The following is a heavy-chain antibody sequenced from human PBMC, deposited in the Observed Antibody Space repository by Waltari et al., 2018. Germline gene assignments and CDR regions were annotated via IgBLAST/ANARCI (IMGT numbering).Heavy chain of an antibody. CDR2: TYTSGST. CDR3: ARGGGITIFGVVTEIYYGMDV. V-gene: IGHV4-61*02. D-gene: IGHD3-3*01. J-gene: IGHJ6*02. Sequence: QVQLQESGPGLVQPSQTLSLTCTVPGGSISSGRYSCRWIRPPARTGLGWIGRTYTSGSTNYNPSLKSRVTISVDTSKNQFSLKLSSVTAADTAVYYCARGGGITIFGVVTEIYYGMDVWGQGTTVTVSS. CDR1: GGSISSGRYS.